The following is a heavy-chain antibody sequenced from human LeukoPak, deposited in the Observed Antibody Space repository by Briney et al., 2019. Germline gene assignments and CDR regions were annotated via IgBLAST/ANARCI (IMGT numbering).Heavy chain of an antibody. CDR2: INPNSGGK. CDR1: GYTFTGYY. CDR3: ARVGGVVIAHNWFDP. V-gene: IGHV1-2*02. Sequence: ASVKVSCKASGYTFTGYYMHWVRQAPGQGLEWMGWINPNSGGKNYAQKFQGRVTMTRDTSISTAYMELSRLRSDDTAVYYCARVGGVVIAHNWFDPWGQGTLVTVSS. D-gene: IGHD2-21*01. J-gene: IGHJ5*02.